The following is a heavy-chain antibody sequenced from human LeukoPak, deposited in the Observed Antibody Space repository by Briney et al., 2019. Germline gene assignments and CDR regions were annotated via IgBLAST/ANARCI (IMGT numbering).Heavy chain of an antibody. J-gene: IGHJ4*02. Sequence: TSGGSLRLSCAASGFTFSSYSMNWVRQAPGKGLEWVSSISSSSNYIYYADSVKGRFTISRDNAKNSLYLQMNSLRAEGTAVYYCARRSWHGDFDSWGQGTLVTVSS. CDR1: GFTFSSYS. CDR2: ISSSSNYI. CDR3: ARRSWHGDFDS. D-gene: IGHD6-13*01. V-gene: IGHV3-21*01.